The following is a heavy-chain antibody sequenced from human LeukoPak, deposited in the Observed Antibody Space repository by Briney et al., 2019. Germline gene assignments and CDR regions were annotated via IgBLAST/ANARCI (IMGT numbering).Heavy chain of an antibody. J-gene: IGHJ4*02. D-gene: IGHD6-13*01. Sequence: SETLSLTCTVSGGSISSSGYYWGWIRQPPGKGLEWIGSIYYSGSTYYNPSLKSRVTISVDTSKNQFSLKLSSVTAADTAVYYCARPIAAAGDHVYYFDYWGQGTLVTVSS. CDR2: IYYSGST. V-gene: IGHV4-39*01. CDR3: ARPIAAAGDHVYYFDY. CDR1: GGSISSSGYY.